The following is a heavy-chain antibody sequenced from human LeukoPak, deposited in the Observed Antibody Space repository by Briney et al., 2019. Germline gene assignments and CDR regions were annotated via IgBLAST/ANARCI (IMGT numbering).Heavy chain of an antibody. CDR3: ARGSKAAAGTNYFDY. V-gene: IGHV4-34*01. CDR1: GFTFSSYA. CDR2: INHSGST. J-gene: IGHJ4*02. Sequence: GSLRLSCAASGFTFSSYAMSWVRQAPGKGLEWIGEINHSGSTNYNPSLKSRVTISVDTSKNQFSLKLSSVTAADTAVYYCARGSKAAAGTNYFDYWGQGTLVTASS. D-gene: IGHD6-13*01.